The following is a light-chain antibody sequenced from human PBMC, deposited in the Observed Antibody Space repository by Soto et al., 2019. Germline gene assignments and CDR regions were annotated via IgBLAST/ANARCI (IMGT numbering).Light chain of an antibody. CDR2: GAS. CDR1: QSITSRY. J-gene: IGKJ3*01. CDR3: QHHGSSARTFT. Sequence: EIVLTQSPGTLSLSPGERATLTCRASQSITSRYLAWYQQKPGQAPRLLIYGASIRASGISDRFSGSGSGTDFTLTISSLEAEDFAVYYCQHHGSSARTFTVGPGTKVDI. V-gene: IGKV3-20*01.